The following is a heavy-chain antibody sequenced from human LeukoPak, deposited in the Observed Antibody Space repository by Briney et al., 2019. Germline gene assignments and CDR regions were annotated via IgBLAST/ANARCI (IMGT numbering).Heavy chain of an antibody. V-gene: IGHV5-51*01. CDR3: ARREDNWNYDFDY. D-gene: IGHD1-7*01. CDR1: GYSFTSYW. Sequence: GESLKISCKGSGYSFTSYWIGWVRQMPGKGLEWMGIIYPGDSNPRYSPSFQGQVTISADKSISTAYLQWSSLKASDTAMYYCARREDNWNYDFDYWGQGTLVTVSS. CDR2: IYPGDSNP. J-gene: IGHJ4*02.